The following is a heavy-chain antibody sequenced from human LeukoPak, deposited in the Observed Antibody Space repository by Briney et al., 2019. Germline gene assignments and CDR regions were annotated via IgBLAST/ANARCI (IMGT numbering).Heavy chain of an antibody. CDR3: ARDRQRAFDI. D-gene: IGHD5-18*01. CDR2: ISSSSSTI. Sequence: GGTLRLSCAASGFTFSSYSMNWVRQAPGKGLEWVSYISSSSSTIYYADSVKGRFTISRDNAKNSLYLQMNSLRAEDTAVYYCARDRQRAFDIWGQGTMVTVSS. V-gene: IGHV3-48*01. J-gene: IGHJ3*02. CDR1: GFTFSSYS.